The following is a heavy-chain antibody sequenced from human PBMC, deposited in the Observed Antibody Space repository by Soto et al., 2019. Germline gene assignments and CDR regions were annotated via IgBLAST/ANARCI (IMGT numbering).Heavy chain of an antibody. CDR2: ISYDGGNT. V-gene: IGHV3-30-3*01. CDR1: GFTFSSYA. CDR3: ARDGGTSGWNREFEY. D-gene: IGHD6-19*01. J-gene: IGHJ4*02. Sequence: QVQLVESGGGVVHPGRSLRLSCVASGFTFSSYAMHWVRQAPGKGLEWVVLISYDGGNTYYADSVKGRFTIARDKSQNMVYLQLNSLGPEDTAVYYCARDGGTSGWNREFEYWGQGTLVTVSS.